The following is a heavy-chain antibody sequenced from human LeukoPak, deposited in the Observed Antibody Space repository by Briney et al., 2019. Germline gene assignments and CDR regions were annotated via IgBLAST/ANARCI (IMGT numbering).Heavy chain of an antibody. Sequence: SETLSLTCTVSGGSISSYYWTWIRQPAGKGLEWIGRIYVSGSTKYSPSLKSRVTMSLDTSKNQFSLKLSSVTAADTAVYFCARGVLWFGESSHHFDYWGQGTLVTVSS. V-gene: IGHV4-4*07. J-gene: IGHJ4*02. D-gene: IGHD3-10*01. CDR2: IYVSGST. CDR1: GGSISSYY. CDR3: ARGVLWFGESSHHFDY.